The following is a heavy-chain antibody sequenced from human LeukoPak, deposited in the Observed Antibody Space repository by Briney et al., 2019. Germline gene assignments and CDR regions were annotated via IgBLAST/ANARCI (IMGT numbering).Heavy chain of an antibody. V-gene: IGHV5-51*01. D-gene: IGHD2-2*01. CDR3: ARLEYQLLPNWFDP. CDR2: IYPGDSDT. Sequence: GESLKISGKGSEYSFTSYWIGGVRQIPGKGLGWMGIIYPGDSDTSYSPSFQGQVTISEDTSISTAYLQWSSLNASDTAMYYCARLEYQLLPNWFDPWGQGTLVTVSS. J-gene: IGHJ5*02. CDR1: EYSFTSYW.